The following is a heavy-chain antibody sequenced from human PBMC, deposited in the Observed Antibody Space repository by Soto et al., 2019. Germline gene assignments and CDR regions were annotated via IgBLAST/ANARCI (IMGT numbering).Heavy chain of an antibody. CDR3: ARVLTIFGVVPMGYYMDV. CDR1: GDTFTGYY. CDR2: INPNSGGT. J-gene: IGHJ6*03. Sequence: ASVKASCKASGDTFTGYYMHWVRQAPGQGLEWMGWINPNSGGTNYAQKFQGWVTMTRDTSISTAYMELSRLRSDDTAVYYCARVLTIFGVVPMGYYMDVWGKGTTVTVSS. V-gene: IGHV1-2*04. D-gene: IGHD3-3*01.